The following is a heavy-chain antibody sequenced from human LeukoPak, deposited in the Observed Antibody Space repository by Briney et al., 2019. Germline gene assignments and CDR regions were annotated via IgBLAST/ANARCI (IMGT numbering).Heavy chain of an antibody. CDR3: AREGCSSTSCYAHDAFDI. V-gene: IGHV1-2*02. CDR1: GYTFTGYY. CDR2: INPNSGGT. D-gene: IGHD2-2*01. Sequence: ASVKVSCKASGYTFTGYYMHWLRQAPGQGLEWMGWINPNSGGTNYAQKFQGRVTMTRDTSISTAYMELSRLRSDDTAVYYCAREGCSSTSCYAHDAFDIWGQGTMVTVSS. J-gene: IGHJ3*02.